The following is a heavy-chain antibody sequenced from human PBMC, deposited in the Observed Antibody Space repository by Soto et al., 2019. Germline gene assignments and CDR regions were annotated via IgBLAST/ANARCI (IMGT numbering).Heavy chain of an antibody. V-gene: IGHV1-69*13. J-gene: IGHJ6*02. D-gene: IGHD1-1*01. CDR2: IIPIFGTA. Sequence: ASVKVSCKASGGTFSSYAISWVRQVPGQGLEWMGGIIPIFGTANYAQKFQGRVTITADESTSTAYMELSSLRSEDTAVYYCASLRLEQGRDYYGMDVWGQGTTVTVSS. CDR1: GGTFSSYA. CDR3: ASLRLEQGRDYYGMDV.